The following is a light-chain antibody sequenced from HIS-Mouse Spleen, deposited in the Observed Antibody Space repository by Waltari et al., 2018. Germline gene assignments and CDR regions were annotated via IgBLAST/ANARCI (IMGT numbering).Light chain of an antibody. Sequence: SYELPQPPSVSVSPGQTARITCSGDALPKKYAYWYPKKSGQAPVLVIYEDSKRPSGIPERFSGSSSGTMATLTISGAQVEDEADYYCYSTDSSGNHRVFGGGTKLTVL. CDR1: ALPKKY. CDR3: YSTDSSGNHRV. V-gene: IGLV3-10*01. CDR2: EDS. J-gene: IGLJ2*01.